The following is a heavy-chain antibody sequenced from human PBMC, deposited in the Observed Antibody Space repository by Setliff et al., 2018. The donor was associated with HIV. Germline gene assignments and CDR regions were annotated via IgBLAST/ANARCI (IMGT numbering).Heavy chain of an antibody. J-gene: IGHJ4*02. Sequence: GGSLRLSCAASGFAFSTYWMNWVRQAPGKGLEWVAKIKRDGSEKDYVDSVKGRFIISRDNAKNSLYLQMNSLRAEDTALYYCAKDMGRWSGSRTLFDHWGQGTLVTVSS. CDR2: IKRDGSEK. CDR3: AKDMGRWSGSRTLFDH. D-gene: IGHD1-26*01. CDR1: GFAFSTYW. V-gene: IGHV3-7*03.